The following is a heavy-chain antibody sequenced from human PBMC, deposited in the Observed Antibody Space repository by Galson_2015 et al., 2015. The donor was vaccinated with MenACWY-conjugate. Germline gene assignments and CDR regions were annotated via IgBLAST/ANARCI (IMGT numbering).Heavy chain of an antibody. V-gene: IGHV3-74*01. CDR3: AKTRGASFYFDS. CDR2: INPGGSST. CDR1: GFIFNTSW. Sequence: RLSCAASGFIFNTSWMHWVRQAPGKGLVWVSRINPGGSSTTYADSVKDRFTISRDNAKSTLYLQMNSLRPEDTAVFYCAKTRGASFYFDSWGQGTLVTVSS. J-gene: IGHJ4*02. D-gene: IGHD1-26*01.